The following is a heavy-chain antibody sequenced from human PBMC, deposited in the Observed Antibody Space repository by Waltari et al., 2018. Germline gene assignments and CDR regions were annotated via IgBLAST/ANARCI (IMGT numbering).Heavy chain of an antibody. D-gene: IGHD6-19*01. Sequence: EVHLVESGGGLVQPGGSLRLSCAVSGFNLSDYWMTWVRQAPGKGMEWVANINQDGSQKYYLDSVRGRFIISRDNARNSFYLQVNSLRLEDTAVYYCARRLSSGCEYWGQGALVTVSS. CDR1: GFNLSDYW. CDR3: ARRLSSGCEY. CDR2: INQDGSQK. J-gene: IGHJ4*02. V-gene: IGHV3-7*04.